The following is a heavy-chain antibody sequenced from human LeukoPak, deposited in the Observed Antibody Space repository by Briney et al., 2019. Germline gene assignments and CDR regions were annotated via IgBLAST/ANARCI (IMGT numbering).Heavy chain of an antibody. Sequence: SVKVSCKASGGTLSSYAISWVRQAPGQGLEWMGGIVPIFGTTKYAQKFQGRVTLTADESTSTAYMGLSSLRSEDTAVYYCAVTYYDYVWGNRNWFDPWGQGTLVTVSS. J-gene: IGHJ5*02. CDR1: GGTLSSYA. V-gene: IGHV1-69*13. CDR3: AVTYYDYVWGNRNWFDP. CDR2: IVPIFGTT. D-gene: IGHD3-16*01.